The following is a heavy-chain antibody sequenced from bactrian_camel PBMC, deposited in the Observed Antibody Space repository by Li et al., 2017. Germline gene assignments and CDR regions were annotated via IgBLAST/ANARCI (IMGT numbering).Heavy chain of an antibody. Sequence: VESGGGSVQAGGSLRLACKVTDDPTSKYYMDDTYCMAWFRQAPGKEREGVASISTEGTTTYADSVKGRFTISLDNAKNTLYLRMVSLKPEDTGMYYCAADAGSRHLGCFDARWLLPSQADYVYWGRGTQVTVS. CDR3: AADAGSRHLGCFDARWLLPSQADYVY. D-gene: IGHD2*01. CDR1: DDPTSKYYMDDTYC. CDR2: ISTEGTT. V-gene: IGHV3S53*01. J-gene: IGHJ4*01.